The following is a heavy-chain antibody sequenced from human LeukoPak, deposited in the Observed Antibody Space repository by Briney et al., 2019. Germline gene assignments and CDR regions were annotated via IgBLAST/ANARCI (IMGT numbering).Heavy chain of an antibody. CDR1: GFTFSSYA. D-gene: IGHD3-22*01. Sequence: PGGSLRLSCAASGFTFSSYAMSWVRQAPGKGLVWVSRINSDGSSTSYADSVKGRFTISRDNAKNTLYLQMNSLRAEDTAVYYCARINDSSGYYYDYYYGMDVWGQGTTVTVSS. CDR2: INSDGSST. J-gene: IGHJ6*02. V-gene: IGHV3-74*01. CDR3: ARINDSSGYYYDYYYGMDV.